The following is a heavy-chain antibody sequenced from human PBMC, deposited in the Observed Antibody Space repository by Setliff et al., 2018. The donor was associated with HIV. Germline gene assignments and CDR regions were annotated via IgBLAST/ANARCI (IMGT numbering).Heavy chain of an antibody. CDR3: ARQGYCDTSSCSAAFDK. V-gene: IGHV5-51*01. J-gene: IGHJ3*02. Sequence: PGESLKISCKGSGYTFATDWIAWVRQMPGKGLEWMGIIYPADSDTTPSPSFQGRVTFSVDTSISTAYLHFSSLKASDTAIYYCARQGYCDTSSCSAAFDKWGQGTLVTVSS. CDR1: GYTFATDW. CDR2: IYPADSDT. D-gene: IGHD2-2*01.